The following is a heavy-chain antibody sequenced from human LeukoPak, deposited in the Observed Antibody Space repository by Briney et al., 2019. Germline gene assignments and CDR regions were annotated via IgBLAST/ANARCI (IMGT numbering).Heavy chain of an antibody. V-gene: IGHV4-39*06. CDR2: IYYSGRI. D-gene: IGHD2-15*01. J-gene: IGHJ4*02. Sequence: SETLSLTCTASGGSISSSNFYWGWIRPPPGKGLEWIVRIYYSGRIYYSPSLKRRITISVATSNTQFPLKLSPVTAAATAYYYCARPNNRYCSGGACSNDGSDYWGQGTLVTVSS. CDR3: ARPNNRYCSGGACSNDGSDY. CDR1: GGSISSSNFY.